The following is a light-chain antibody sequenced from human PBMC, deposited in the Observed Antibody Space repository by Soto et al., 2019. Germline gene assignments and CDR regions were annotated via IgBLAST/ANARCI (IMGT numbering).Light chain of an antibody. V-gene: IGKV3-11*01. J-gene: IGKJ5*01. Sequence: EIVLTQSPATLSLSPGERATLSCRASQSVSSYLAWYQQKPGQAPMLLIYDASNRATGIPARFSGSGSGTDVTLTISILEPEDFAVYYCQQRSNCSPVTSGQGTRLEIK. CDR1: QSVSSY. CDR2: DAS. CDR3: QQRSNCSPVT.